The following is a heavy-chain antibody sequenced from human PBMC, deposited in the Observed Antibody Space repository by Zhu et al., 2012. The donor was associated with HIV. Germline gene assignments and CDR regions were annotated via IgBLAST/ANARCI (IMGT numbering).Heavy chain of an antibody. CDR1: GGSINSDGFS. V-gene: IGHV4-30-2*01. J-gene: IGHJ5*02. Sequence: QVQLQESGSGVVKPSQTLSLTCIVSGGSINSDGFSWGWIRQPPGKGLEWIGFIHHFGNAYYTPSLMSRVTMSMDSSGNHFSLKLNSMTAADTAVYYCVRVWGHLAPGPHADLWSPGTLGHRLL. CDR2: IHHFGNA. CDR3: VRVWGHLAPGPHADL. D-gene: IGHD1-26*01.